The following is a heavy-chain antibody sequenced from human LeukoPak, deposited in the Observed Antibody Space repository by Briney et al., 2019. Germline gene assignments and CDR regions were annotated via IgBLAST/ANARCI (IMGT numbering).Heavy chain of an antibody. CDR2: ISYDGSHK. Sequence: GGSLRLSCAASGFTFRTHLMHWVRQAPGKGLEWVAVISYDGSHKYHSDSVKGRFSISRDNSKNTVYLQMNSLRGEDTAVYYCARGAWTAYSLDYWGQGTLVTVSS. CDR1: GFTFRTHL. D-gene: IGHD3/OR15-3a*01. J-gene: IGHJ4*02. V-gene: IGHV3-30-3*01. CDR3: ARGAWTAYSLDY.